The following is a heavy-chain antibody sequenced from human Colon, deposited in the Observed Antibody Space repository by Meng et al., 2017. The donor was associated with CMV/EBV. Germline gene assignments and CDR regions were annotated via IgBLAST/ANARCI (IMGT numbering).Heavy chain of an antibody. CDR3: ARASSVAVIYYLGMDL. CDR2: SYNDGST. V-gene: IGHV3-66*02. D-gene: IGHD3-10*01. Sequence: GESLKISCAASGFTVTNNFMTWVRQAPGKGLEWVSQSYNDGSTYYADSVKGRFTISRDNSKNTLYLQMNSLRTEDTAVYYCARASSVAVIYYLGMDLWGQGTTVTVSS. J-gene: IGHJ6*02. CDR1: GFTVTNNF.